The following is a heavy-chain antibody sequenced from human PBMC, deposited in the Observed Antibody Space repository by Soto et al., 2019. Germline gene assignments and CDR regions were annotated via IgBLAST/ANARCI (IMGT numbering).Heavy chain of an antibody. J-gene: IGHJ5*02. D-gene: IGHD1-1*01. V-gene: IGHV2-5*02. CDR2: IYWDDDK. CDR1: GFSLTTSGVG. CDR3: AHRRPWSSNWNSGWLDP. Sequence: QITLKESGPTLLIPAQTLTLTCTFSGFSLTTSGVGVGWIRQPPGKALEWLAFIYWDDDKRYSPSLKSRLSITKDTYKNQVVLTMTNIDPVDTATYFCAHRRPWSSNWNSGWLDPWGQGTLVTVSS.